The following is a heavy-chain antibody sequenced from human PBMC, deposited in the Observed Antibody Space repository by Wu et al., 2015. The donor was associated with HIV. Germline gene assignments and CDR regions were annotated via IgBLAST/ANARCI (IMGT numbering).Heavy chain of an antibody. V-gene: IGHV1-69*12. CDR1: GGTFSSYA. J-gene: IGHJ4*03. CDR2: IIPIFGTA. Sequence: QVQLVQSGAEVKKPGSSVKVSCEASGGTFSSYAISWVRQAPGQGLEWMGGIIPIFGTANYAQKFQDRVTVTADDSTATAYMELSSLTSEDTAVYYCARGIVAAPGTTYFDCWAEGRWSPSP. CDR3: ARGIVAAPGTTYFDC. D-gene: IGHD6-13*01.